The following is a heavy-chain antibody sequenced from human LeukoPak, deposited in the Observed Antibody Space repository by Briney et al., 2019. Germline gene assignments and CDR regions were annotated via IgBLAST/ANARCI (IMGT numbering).Heavy chain of an antibody. CDR3: ARDRSGLQVWLTKGPPLDP. J-gene: IGHJ5*02. V-gene: IGHV1-18*01. Sequence: ASVKVSCKASGYTFTSYGISWVRQAPGQGREWMGWISAYNGNTNYAQKLQGRVTMTTDTSTSTAYKELRSMRSDDKAAYYWARDRSGLQVWLTKGPPLDPWGQRAHVTLSS. D-gene: IGHD5-12*01. CDR1: GYTFTSYG. CDR2: ISAYNGNT.